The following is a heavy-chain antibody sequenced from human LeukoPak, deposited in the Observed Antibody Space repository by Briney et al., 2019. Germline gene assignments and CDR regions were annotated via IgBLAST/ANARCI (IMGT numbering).Heavy chain of an antibody. J-gene: IGHJ6*03. CDR3: ATTGAYSSSWYYYYYYMDV. CDR1: GFTFSSSW. D-gene: IGHD6-13*01. V-gene: IGHV3-7*01. CDR2: IKQDGSEK. Sequence: GGSLRLSCAASGFTFSSSWMSWVRQAPGKGLEWGANIKQDGSEKYYVDSVKGRFTISRDNAKNSLYLQMNSLRAADTAVYYCATTGAYSSSWYYYYYYMDVWGKGTTVTISS.